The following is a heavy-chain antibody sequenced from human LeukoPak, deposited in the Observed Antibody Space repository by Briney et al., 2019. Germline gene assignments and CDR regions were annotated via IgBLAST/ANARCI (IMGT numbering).Heavy chain of an antibody. J-gene: IGHJ6*03. CDR3: ARDYFDSSDYPQTYYYYYMDV. V-gene: IGHV3-21*03. CDR1: GFTFSSYS. D-gene: IGHD3-22*01. Sequence: GGSLRLSCAASGFTFSSYSMNWVRKAPGKGLEWVASISSTSTFIYSADSVKGRFTISRDTAKNSLLLQMNSLKAEDTAIYYCARDYFDSSDYPQTYYYYYMDVWGKGTTVTVSS. CDR2: ISSTSTFI.